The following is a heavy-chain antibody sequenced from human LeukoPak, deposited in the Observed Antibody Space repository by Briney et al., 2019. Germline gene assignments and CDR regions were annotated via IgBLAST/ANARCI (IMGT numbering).Heavy chain of an antibody. CDR2: INPSGGST. D-gene: IGHD4-23*01. CDR1: GYTFTNYY. V-gene: IGHV1-46*01. Sequence: ASVKVSCKASGYTFTNYYIHWVRQAPGQGLEWMGMINPSGGSTNYAQKFQGRVTMPRDTSTSTVYMELSSLGSEEPAVYYWARKEHGGYHDYWGRGTLVIVSS. CDR3: ARKEHGGYHDY. J-gene: IGHJ4*02.